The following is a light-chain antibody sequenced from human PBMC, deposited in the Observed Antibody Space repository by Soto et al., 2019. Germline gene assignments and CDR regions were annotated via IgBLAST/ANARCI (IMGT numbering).Light chain of an antibody. Sequence: DIVLTQSPATLSLSPGERATLSCRASQSVSSYLAWNQQKPGQAPRLLIYDASTRATGIPASFSGSGSGTDFTLTISSLEPEDFAVYYCQRRSNWPRTFGQGTKVEIK. CDR2: DAS. CDR1: QSVSSY. J-gene: IGKJ1*01. CDR3: QRRSNWPRT. V-gene: IGKV3-11*01.